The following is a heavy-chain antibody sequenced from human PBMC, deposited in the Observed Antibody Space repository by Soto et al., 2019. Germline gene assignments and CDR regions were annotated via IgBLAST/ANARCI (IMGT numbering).Heavy chain of an antibody. Sequence: GGSLRLSCAASGFTFSSHTITCVRQAPGKGLGWVSSVRGSGGNTYHADSVQCRVTITRDNSKNMLYLQMNDLRAEDTAIYYCEKAHASSSWPYYLDYWGQGTLVTVSS. D-gene: IGHD6-13*01. V-gene: IGHV3-23*01. J-gene: IGHJ4*02. CDR3: EKAHASSSWPYYLDY. CDR2: VRGSGGNT. CDR1: GFTFSSHT.